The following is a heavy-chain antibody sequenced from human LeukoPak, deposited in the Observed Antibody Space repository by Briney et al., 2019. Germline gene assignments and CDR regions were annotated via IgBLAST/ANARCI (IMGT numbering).Heavy chain of an antibody. Sequence: GGSLRLSCAASGFTFSSYAMHWVRQAPGKGLEWVSAISGSGGSTYYADSVKGRFTISRDNSKNTLYLQMNSLRAEDTAVYYCAKGSPAAGIFGGFDYWGQGTLVTVSS. D-gene: IGHD6-13*01. V-gene: IGHV3-23*01. J-gene: IGHJ4*02. CDR1: GFTFSSYA. CDR2: ISGSGGST. CDR3: AKGSPAAGIFGGFDY.